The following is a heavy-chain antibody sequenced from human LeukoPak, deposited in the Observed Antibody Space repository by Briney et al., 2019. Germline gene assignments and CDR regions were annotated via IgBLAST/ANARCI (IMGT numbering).Heavy chain of an antibody. CDR1: GFTFSDYY. Sequence: GGPLSLSCAASGFTFSDYYMSWLRHAPGEGLECVSYIRSSSTHTNSADSVKGRFTIYRGNGKNSLYLQLSSLRAADTSVYYCARDAVSLAAADTSDYWGQGSLVTVSS. V-gene: IGHV3-11*05. J-gene: IGHJ4*02. CDR2: IRSSSTHT. D-gene: IGHD6-13*01. CDR3: ARDAVSLAAADTSDY.